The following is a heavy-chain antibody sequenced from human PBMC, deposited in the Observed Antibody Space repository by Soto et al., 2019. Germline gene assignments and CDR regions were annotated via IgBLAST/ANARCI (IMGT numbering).Heavy chain of an antibody. CDR2: IKEDGSEK. D-gene: IGHD2-8*01. Sequence: GGSLRLSCAASGFIFNTYWMSWVRQAPGKGLEWVANIKEDGSEKYYVDSVKGRFTISRDNAKNSLYLQMNSLRAEDTAVYYCARDCTNGVCLGAFDIWGQGTMVTVSS. CDR1: GFIFNTYW. V-gene: IGHV3-7*01. CDR3: ARDCTNGVCLGAFDI. J-gene: IGHJ3*02.